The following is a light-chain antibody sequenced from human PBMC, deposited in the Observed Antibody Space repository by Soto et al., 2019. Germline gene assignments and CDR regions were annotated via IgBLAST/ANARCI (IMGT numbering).Light chain of an antibody. CDR1: NSDVDDYRY. V-gene: IGLV2-11*01. CDR3: CSYVTTPEI. Sequence: QSALTQPRSVSGSPGQSLTISCTGTNSDVDDYRYVFWYQQFPGKAPKLVIYGVNQRPSGVPNRFSASNSDNTASLTISGLQAEDEADYYCCSYVTTPEIFGTGTKLTVL. J-gene: IGLJ1*01. CDR2: GVN.